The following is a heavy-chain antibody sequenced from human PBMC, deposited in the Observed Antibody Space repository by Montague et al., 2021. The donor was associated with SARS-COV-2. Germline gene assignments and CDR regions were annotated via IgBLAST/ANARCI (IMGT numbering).Heavy chain of an antibody. CDR2: INHSGST. CDR3: ARGAPTISMIVVVFTGAGRYFDL. CDR1: GGSISSSSYY. Sequence: SETLSLTCTVSGGSISSSSYYWGWIRQPPGKGLEWIGEINHSGSTNYNPSLKSRVTISVDTSKNQFSLKLSSVTAADTAVYYCARGAPTISMIVVVFTGAGRYFDLWGRGTLVTVSS. V-gene: IGHV4-39*07. D-gene: IGHD3-22*01. J-gene: IGHJ2*01.